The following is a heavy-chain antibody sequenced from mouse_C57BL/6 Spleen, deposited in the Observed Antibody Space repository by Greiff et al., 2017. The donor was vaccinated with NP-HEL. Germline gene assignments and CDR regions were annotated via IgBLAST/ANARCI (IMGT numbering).Heavy chain of an antibody. Sequence: VQLQQSGPELVKPGASVKISCKASGYTFTDYYMNWVKQSHGKSLEWIGDINPNNGGTSYNQKFKGKATLTVDKSSSPAYMELRSLTSEDSAVYYCARHYGSSGYWYFDVWGTGTTVTVSS. CDR3: ARHYGSSGYWYFDV. D-gene: IGHD1-1*01. V-gene: IGHV1-26*01. J-gene: IGHJ1*03. CDR2: INPNNGGT. CDR1: GYTFTDYY.